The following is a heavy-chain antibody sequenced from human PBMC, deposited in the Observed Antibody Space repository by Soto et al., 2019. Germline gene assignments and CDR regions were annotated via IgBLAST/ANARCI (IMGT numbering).Heavy chain of an antibody. CDR3: ARDGYYDIVNGYPRHAFDI. D-gene: IGHD3-9*01. J-gene: IGHJ3*02. CDR1: GYTFTSYA. CDR2: INAGNGNT. V-gene: IGHV1-3*01. Sequence: QVQLVQSGAEVKKPGASVKVSCKASGYTFTSYAMHWVRQAPGQRLEWMGWINAGNGNTKYSQKFQGRVTITRDTSASTAYMELRRLRAEDTSVYYCARDGYYDIVNGYPRHAFDIWGQGTMVTFPS.